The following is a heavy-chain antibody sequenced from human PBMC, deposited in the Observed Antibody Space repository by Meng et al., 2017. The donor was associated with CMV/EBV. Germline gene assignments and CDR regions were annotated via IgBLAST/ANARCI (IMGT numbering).Heavy chain of an antibody. CDR3: ARDRMVRGVISNYNWFDP. Sequence: SETLSLTCSISGGSISRHYVSWIRQPPGKGLEWVGSASYTGNTYYSPSLKGRITISLDTSKNRFSLTLNSVTAADTAVYYCARDRMVRGVISNYNWFDPWGQGTLVTVSS. V-gene: IGHV4-59*11. J-gene: IGHJ5*02. CDR1: GGSISRHY. D-gene: IGHD3-10*01. CDR2: ASYTGNT.